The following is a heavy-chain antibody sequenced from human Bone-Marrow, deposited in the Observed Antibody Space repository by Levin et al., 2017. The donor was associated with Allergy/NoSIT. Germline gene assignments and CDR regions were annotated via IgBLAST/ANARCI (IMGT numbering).Heavy chain of an antibody. D-gene: IGHD3-16*02. J-gene: IGHJ3*01. V-gene: IGHV3-21*01. CDR1: GFTFSYYN. CDR2: ISSSGNYI. Sequence: GSLRLSCAASGFTFSYYNMHWVRQAPGKGLEWVGSISSSGNYIYYTGSLKGRFTISRDNANNSLYLQMNTLRAEDTAVYYCARGMRPTVITGTDASDVWGQGTVVTVSS. CDR3: ARGMRPTVITGTDASDV.